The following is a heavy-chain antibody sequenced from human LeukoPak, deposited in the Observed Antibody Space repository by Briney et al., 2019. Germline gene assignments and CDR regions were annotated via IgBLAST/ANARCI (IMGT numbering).Heavy chain of an antibody. V-gene: IGHV1-18*01. J-gene: IGHJ4*02. CDR3: AREIAAAGSPYFDY. D-gene: IGHD6-13*01. CDR1: GYTFTSYG. CDR2: ISAYNGDT. Sequence: ASVKVSCKASGYTFTSYGISWVRQAPGQGLEWMGWISAYNGDTSYAQKLQGRVTMTTDTSTSTAYMELRSLRSDDTAVYYCAREIAAAGSPYFDYWGQGTLVTVSS.